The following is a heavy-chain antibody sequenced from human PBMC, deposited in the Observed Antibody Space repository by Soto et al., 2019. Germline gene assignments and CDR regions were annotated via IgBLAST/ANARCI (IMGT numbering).Heavy chain of an antibody. CDR2: IMPVFRRP. D-gene: IGHD1-1*01. V-gene: IGHV1-69*12. Sequence: QVQLVQSGAEVKKPGSSVKVSCKASGGTFRTSAISWVRQAPGQGLEWVGGIMPVFRRPKYAQNFQDRVTITEDESTSTAYMELNSLKSDDTAVYYCARDKDRLQLGGNYYFFLDVWGQGTAVTVSS. CDR3: ARDKDRLQLGGNYYFFLDV. J-gene: IGHJ6*02. CDR1: GGTFRTSA.